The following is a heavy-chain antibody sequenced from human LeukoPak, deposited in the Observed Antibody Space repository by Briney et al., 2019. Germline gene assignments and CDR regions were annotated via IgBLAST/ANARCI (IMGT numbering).Heavy chain of an antibody. D-gene: IGHD4-17*01. CDR2: IKTKTDDETR. CDR1: GFSFTNAW. CDR3: AKDEDDYAEAEYFHH. V-gene: IGHV3-15*01. J-gene: IGHJ1*01. Sequence: KPGGSLRLSCAASGFSFTNAWMTWVRQTPGKGLEWVGRIKTKTDDETREYAAPVKGRFTISRDNSKNTLYLQMKSLRAEDTAVYYCAKDEDDYAEAEYFHHWGQGTLVTVSS.